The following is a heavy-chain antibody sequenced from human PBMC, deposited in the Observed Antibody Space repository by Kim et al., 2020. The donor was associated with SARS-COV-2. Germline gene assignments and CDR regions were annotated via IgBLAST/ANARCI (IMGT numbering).Heavy chain of an antibody. CDR1: GFTVSSNY. CDR3: ARNSGWYNYYYGMDV. CDR2: IYSGGST. J-gene: IGHJ6*02. Sequence: GGSRRLSCAASGFTVSSNYMSWVRQAPGKGLEWVSVIYSGGSTYYADSVKGRFTISRHNSKNTLYLQMNSLIAEDTAVYYCARNSGWYNYYYGMDVWGQG. V-gene: IGHV3-53*04. D-gene: IGHD6-19*01.